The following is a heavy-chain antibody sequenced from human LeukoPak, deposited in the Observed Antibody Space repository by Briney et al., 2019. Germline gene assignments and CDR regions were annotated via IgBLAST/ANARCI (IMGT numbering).Heavy chain of an antibody. D-gene: IGHD2-8*01. CDR1: GFTFSSYE. CDR2: ISSSGSTI. CDR3: ARWGLMTPLPDYYYYYGMDV. Sequence: QPGGSLRLSCAASGFTFSSYEMNWVRQAPGKGLEWVSYISSSGSTIYYADSVKGRFTISRGNAKNSLYLQMNSLRAEDTAVYYCARWGLMTPLPDYYYYYGMDVWGQGTTVTVSS. V-gene: IGHV3-48*03. J-gene: IGHJ6*02.